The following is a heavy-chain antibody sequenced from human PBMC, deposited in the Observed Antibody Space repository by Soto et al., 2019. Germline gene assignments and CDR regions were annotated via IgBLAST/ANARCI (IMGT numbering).Heavy chain of an antibody. CDR2: IIPIFGTA. CDR1: GGTFSSYA. V-gene: IGHV1-69*06. D-gene: IGHD3-9*01. CDR3: ARGDPYDILTGYFDY. Sequence: SVKVSCKASGGTFSSYAISWVRQAPGQGLEWMGGIIPIFGTANYAQKFQGRVTITADKSTSTAYMELSSLRSEDTAVYYCARGDPYDILTGYFDYWGQGSLVTGSS. J-gene: IGHJ4*02.